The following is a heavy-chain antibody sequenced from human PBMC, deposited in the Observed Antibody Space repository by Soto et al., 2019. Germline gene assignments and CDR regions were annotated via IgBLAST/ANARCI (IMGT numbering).Heavy chain of an antibody. J-gene: IGHJ4*02. V-gene: IGHV3-11*01. Sequence: GGSLRLSCAASGFTFSDYYMSWIRQAPGKGMEWVSYISSSVSTIYYADSVKGRFTISGDNAKNSLYLQMNSLRAEDTAVYYCARDRGVYGDSGGYFDYWGQGTLVTVSS. D-gene: IGHD4-17*01. CDR1: GFTFSDYY. CDR2: ISSSVSTI. CDR3: ARDRGVYGDSGGYFDY.